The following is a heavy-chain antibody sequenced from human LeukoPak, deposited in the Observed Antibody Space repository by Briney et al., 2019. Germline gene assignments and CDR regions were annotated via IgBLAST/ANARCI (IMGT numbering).Heavy chain of an antibody. CDR1: GGSINSYY. CDR3: GRQGYTASFYFVDY. D-gene: IGHD2/OR15-2a*01. J-gene: IGHJ4*02. Sequence: PSETLSLTCTVSGGSINSYYWGWVRQPAGKGLEWIGRIYPTGTTNYSPSFKSRLTMSLDPSKNQFSLKLRSVTAADTAVYYCGRQGYTASFYFVDYWSQGTLVPVSP. CDR2: IYPTGTT. V-gene: IGHV4-4*07.